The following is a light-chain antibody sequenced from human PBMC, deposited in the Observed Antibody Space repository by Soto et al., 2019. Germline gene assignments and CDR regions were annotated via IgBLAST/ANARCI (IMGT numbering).Light chain of an antibody. J-gene: IGLJ1*01. CDR2: EVS. CDR3: SSYTSSSIDYV. V-gene: IGLV2-14*01. Sequence: QSALTQPAAVSGSPGQSITISCTGTSSDVGGYNYVSWYQQHPGKAPKLMIYEVSNRPSGVSNRFSGSKSGNTASLTISGLQGEDDADYYCSSYTSSSIDYVFGTGTKLNVL. CDR1: SSDVGGYNY.